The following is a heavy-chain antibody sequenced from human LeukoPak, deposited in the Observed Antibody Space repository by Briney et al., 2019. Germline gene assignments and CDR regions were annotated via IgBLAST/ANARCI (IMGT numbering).Heavy chain of an antibody. V-gene: IGHV3-48*01. CDR2: VSSSSRTK. CDR3: VSQSSSSSTRAPDF. J-gene: IGHJ4*02. CDR1: GGTFSSSS. D-gene: IGHD6-6*01. Sequence: GGSLRLSCTGSGGTFSSSSFNWVRQTPGKGLEWISYVSSSSRTKYYAASIKGRFTISRNNANNSLFLQMNDLSADDTALYYCVSQSSSSSTRAPDFWGLGTLVTVSS.